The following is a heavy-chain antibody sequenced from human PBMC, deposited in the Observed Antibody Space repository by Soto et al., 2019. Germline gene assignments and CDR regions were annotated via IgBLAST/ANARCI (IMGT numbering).Heavy chain of an antibody. J-gene: IGHJ4*02. Sequence: QVQLQESGPGLVKPSETLSLTCTVSGGSISSYYWSWIRQPAGKGLEWIGRIYTSGSTNYNPSLKSRVPMSVDTSKNQFSLKLSSVTAADTAVYYCAREGVRYNWNSPGYFDYWGQGTLVTVSS. V-gene: IGHV4-4*07. CDR1: GGSISSYY. CDR3: AREGVRYNWNSPGYFDY. D-gene: IGHD1-7*01. CDR2: IYTSGST.